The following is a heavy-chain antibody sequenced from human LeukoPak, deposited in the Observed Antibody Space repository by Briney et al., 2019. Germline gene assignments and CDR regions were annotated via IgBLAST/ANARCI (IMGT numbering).Heavy chain of an antibody. V-gene: IGHV3-23*01. J-gene: IGHJ4*02. Sequence: GGSLRLSCAASGFTFSSYAMSWVRQAPGKGLEWVSDISRSGTATYYADSVKGRFTISRDNSKNTLYLQMNSLRAEDTAVYYCAKVGDCYDYGGYYWEYYFDYWGQGTLVTVSS. CDR2: ISRSGTAT. D-gene: IGHD3-22*01. CDR1: GFTFSSYA. CDR3: AKVGDCYDYGGYYWEYYFDY.